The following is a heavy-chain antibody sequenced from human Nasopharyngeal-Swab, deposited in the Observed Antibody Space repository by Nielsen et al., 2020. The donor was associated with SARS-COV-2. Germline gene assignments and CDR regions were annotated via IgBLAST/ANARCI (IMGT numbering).Heavy chain of an antibody. V-gene: IGHV5-51*01. CDR3: ARLYGGYVDY. D-gene: IGHD4/OR15-4a*01. J-gene: IGHJ4*02. CDR2: IYPGDSDT. CDR1: GYSFTSYW. Sequence: GESLISCKGSGYSFTSYWIGWVRQMPGKGLEWMGIIYPGDSDTRYSPSFQGQVTISADKSISTAYLQWSSLKASDTAMYFCARLYGGYVDYWGQGTLVTVSS.